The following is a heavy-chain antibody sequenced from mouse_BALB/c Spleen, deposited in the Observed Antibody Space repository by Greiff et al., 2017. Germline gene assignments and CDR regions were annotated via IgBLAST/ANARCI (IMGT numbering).Heavy chain of an antibody. Sequence: QVQLQHSGAELMKPGASVKISCKATGYTFSSYWIEWVKQRPGHGLEWIGEILPGSGSTNYNEKFKGKATFTADTSSNTAYMQLSSLTSEDSAVYYCARGNYPAWFAYWGQGTLVTVSA. D-gene: IGHD2-1*01. CDR2: ILPGSGST. V-gene: IGHV1-9*01. J-gene: IGHJ3*01. CDR1: GYTFSSYW. CDR3: ARGNYPAWFAY.